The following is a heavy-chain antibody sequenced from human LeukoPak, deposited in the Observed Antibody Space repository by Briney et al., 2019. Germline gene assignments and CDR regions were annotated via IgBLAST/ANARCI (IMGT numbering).Heavy chain of an antibody. J-gene: IGHJ3*02. CDR3: ARPREPALANDAFDI. CDR2: ISSSGNSV. Sequence: PGGSLRLSCAASEFTFSDYYIYWIRQAPGKGLEWISYISSSGNSVYYADSVKGRFIISRDNAKSSLYLQMNSLRTEDTAVYYCARPREPALANDAFDIWGQGTVVTVSS. CDR1: EFTFSDYY. V-gene: IGHV3-11*01. D-gene: IGHD1-14*01.